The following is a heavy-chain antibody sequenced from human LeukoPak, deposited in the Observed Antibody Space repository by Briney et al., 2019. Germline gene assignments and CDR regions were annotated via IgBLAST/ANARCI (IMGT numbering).Heavy chain of an antibody. V-gene: IGHV3-23*01. CDR3: AKAFLSSSSSYYFDY. Sequence: PGGSLRLSCSASGFTFSSYAMSWVRQAPGKGLEWVSAISGSGGSTYYADSVKGRFTISRDNSKNTLYLQMNSLRAEDTAVYYCAKAFLSSSSSYYFDYWGQGTLVTVSS. D-gene: IGHD6-6*01. CDR2: ISGSGGST. CDR1: GFTFSSYA. J-gene: IGHJ4*02.